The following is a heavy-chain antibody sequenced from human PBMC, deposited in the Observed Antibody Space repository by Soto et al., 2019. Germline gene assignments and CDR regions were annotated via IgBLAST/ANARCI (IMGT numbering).Heavy chain of an antibody. D-gene: IGHD5-18*01. CDR1: GFTVSSNY. CDR3: ARGSNTAMVTDYYYGMDV. J-gene: IGHJ6*02. CDR2: IYSGGST. Sequence: EVQLVESGGGLVQPGGSLRLSCAASGFTVSSNYMSWVRQAPGKGLEWVSVIYSGGSTYYADSVKGRFTISRHNSKNTLYLQMNSLRAEDTAVYYCARGSNTAMVTDYYYGMDVWGQGTTVTVSS. V-gene: IGHV3-53*04.